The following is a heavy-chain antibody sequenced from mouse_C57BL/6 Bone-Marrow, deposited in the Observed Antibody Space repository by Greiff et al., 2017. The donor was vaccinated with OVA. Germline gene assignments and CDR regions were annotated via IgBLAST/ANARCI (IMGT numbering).Heavy chain of an antibody. CDR2: ISSGGDYF. Sequence: EVQGVESGEGLVKPGGSLKLSCAASGFTFSSYAMSWVRQTPEKRLEWVAYISSGGDYFDYADTGKGRFTISRDNAKNTLYLQMSSLKSEDTAMYYCARGHYGSSLDYWGQGTTLTVSS. CDR3: ARGHYGSSLDY. CDR1: GFTFSSYA. D-gene: IGHD1-1*01. V-gene: IGHV5S21*01. J-gene: IGHJ2*01.